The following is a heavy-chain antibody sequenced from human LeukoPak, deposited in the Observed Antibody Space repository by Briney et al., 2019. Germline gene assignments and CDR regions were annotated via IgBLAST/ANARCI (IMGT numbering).Heavy chain of an antibody. Sequence: EASVKVSCKASGYTFTGYYMHWVRQAPGQGLEWMGWINPNSGGTNYAQKFQGRVTMTRDTSISTAYMELSRLRSDDTAVYYCASAYPFHYDILTGYYSYWGQGTLVTVSS. CDR3: ASAYPFHYDILTGYYSY. CDR1: GYTFTGYY. V-gene: IGHV1-2*02. CDR2: INPNSGGT. D-gene: IGHD3-9*01. J-gene: IGHJ4*02.